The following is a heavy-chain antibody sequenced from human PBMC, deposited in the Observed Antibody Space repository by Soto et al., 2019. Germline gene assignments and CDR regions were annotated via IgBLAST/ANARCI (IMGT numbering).Heavy chain of an antibody. V-gene: IGHV1-46*03. Sequence: GASLKVSCKASGYTFTSYYMHWVRQAPGQGLEWMGIINPSGGSTSYAQKFQGRVTMTRDTSTSTVYMELSSLRSEDTAVYYCARDFRHYDYLWGSPVVWGQGTLVTVYS. CDR1: GYTFTSYY. CDR3: ARDFRHYDYLWGSPVV. D-gene: IGHD3-16*01. CDR2: INPSGGST. J-gene: IGHJ4*02.